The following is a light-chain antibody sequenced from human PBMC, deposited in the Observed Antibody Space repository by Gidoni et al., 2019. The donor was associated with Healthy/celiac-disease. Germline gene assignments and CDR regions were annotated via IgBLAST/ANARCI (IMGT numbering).Light chain of an antibody. CDR2: AAS. CDR1: QRISSY. J-gene: IGKJ1*01. V-gene: IGKV1-39*01. CDR3: QQSYSTPGT. Sequence: DIQMTQSPSSLSASVGDRVTITCRASQRISSYLNWYQQKPGKAPKLLIYAASSLQSGVPSRFSGSGSGTDFTLTISSLQPEDFATYYCQQSYSTPGTFXXXTKVEIK.